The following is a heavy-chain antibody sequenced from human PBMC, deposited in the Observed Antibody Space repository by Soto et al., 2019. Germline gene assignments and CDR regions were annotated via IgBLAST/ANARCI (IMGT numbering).Heavy chain of an antibody. CDR1: GYTFISYY. Sequence: GASVKVSCKASGYTFISYYMYWVRQAPGQGLEWMGIINPRGGDTRYAQKFQGRVTVTSDTSTSTVSMELSSLRSDDTAVYYCARGSPSSSRLGWLDPWGQGTLVTVSS. J-gene: IGHJ5*02. V-gene: IGHV1-46*01. CDR2: INPRGGDT. CDR3: ARGSPSSSRLGWLDP. D-gene: IGHD2-2*01.